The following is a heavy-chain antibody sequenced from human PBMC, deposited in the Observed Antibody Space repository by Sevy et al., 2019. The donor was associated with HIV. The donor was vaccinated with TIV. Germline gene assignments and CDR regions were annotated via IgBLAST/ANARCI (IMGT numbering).Heavy chain of an antibody. CDR2: ISAYNGNT. CDR1: GYTFTSYG. V-gene: IGHV1-18*01. CDR3: ARILYSYGSKGKLNWFDP. J-gene: IGHJ5*02. D-gene: IGHD5-18*01. Sequence: ASVKVSCKASGYTFTSYGISWVRQAPGQGLEWMGWISAYNGNTNYAQKLQGRVTMTTDTSTSTAYMELRSLRSDDTAVYYCARILYSYGSKGKLNWFDPWGQGTLVTVSS.